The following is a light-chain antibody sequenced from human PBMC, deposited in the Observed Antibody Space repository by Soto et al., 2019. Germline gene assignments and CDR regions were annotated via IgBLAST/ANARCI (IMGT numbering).Light chain of an antibody. J-gene: IGLJ1*01. V-gene: IGLV2-14*01. CDR1: SSDVGGYNY. Sequence: QSVLTQPASVAGSPGQSITISCTGTSSDVGGYNYVSWYQHHPGKAPKLMIYEVSSRPSGVSNRFSGSKSGNTASLIISGLQAEDEADYYCSSYTSSSTSVFXTGTKVTVL. CDR3: SSYTSSSTSV. CDR2: EVS.